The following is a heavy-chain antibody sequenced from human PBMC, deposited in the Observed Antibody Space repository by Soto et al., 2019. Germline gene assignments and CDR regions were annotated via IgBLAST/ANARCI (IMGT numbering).Heavy chain of an antibody. CDR3: ARDAQRGDFWSGYSEVNWFDP. D-gene: IGHD3-3*01. V-gene: IGHV1-18*01. Sequence: GASVKVSCTASGCTFSSYAISWVRQAPGQGLEWMGWISAYNGTTNYAQKLQGRVTMTTDTSTSTAYMELRSLRSDDTAVYYCARDAQRGDFWSGYSEVNWFDPWGQGTLVTVSS. CDR1: GCTFSSYA. J-gene: IGHJ5*02. CDR2: ISAYNGTT.